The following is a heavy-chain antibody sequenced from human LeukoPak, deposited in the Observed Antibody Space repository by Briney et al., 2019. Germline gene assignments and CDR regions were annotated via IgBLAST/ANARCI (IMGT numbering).Heavy chain of an antibody. CDR1: RGSITSHF. Sequence: PPQTLSLTCSVSRGSITSHFWSCIRQPPGKGLEWIGYIHYSGSTNYNPSLKSRVTISPDTSKNQLFLKLNSVTAADTAVYYCARLVWLGESPGSWFDSWGQGTLVSVCS. V-gene: IGHV4-59*11. D-gene: IGHD3-10*01. J-gene: IGHJ5*01. CDR2: IHYSGST. CDR3: ARLVWLGESPGSWFDS.